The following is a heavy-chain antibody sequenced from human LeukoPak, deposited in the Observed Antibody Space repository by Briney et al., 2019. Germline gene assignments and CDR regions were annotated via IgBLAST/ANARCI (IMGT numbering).Heavy chain of an antibody. D-gene: IGHD6-13*01. Sequence: GGSLRLSCAASGFSFSTYWMSWVRQTPEKGVEFVANINQDASVRNYMDSLKGRCTISRDNAKKSVYLEINSLRADDTAVYYCARDPGSSSFDLWGQGALVTVSS. J-gene: IGHJ4*02. CDR3: ARDPGSSSFDL. CDR1: GFSFSTYW. CDR2: INQDASVR. V-gene: IGHV3-7*01.